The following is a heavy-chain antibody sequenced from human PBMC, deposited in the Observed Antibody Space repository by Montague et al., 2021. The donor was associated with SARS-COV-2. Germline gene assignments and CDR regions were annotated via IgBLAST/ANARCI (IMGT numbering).Heavy chain of an antibody. CDR2: ISYDGSNK. CDR1: GFTFSSYA. D-gene: IGHD4-11*01. Sequence: SLRLSCAASGFTFSSYAMHWVRQAPGKGLEWMAVISYDGSNKYYXDSVKGRSTISRDNSKNTLYLQMNSLRAEDTAVYYCARARFDSNPYYYYGMDVWGQGTTVTVSS. CDR3: ARARFDSNPYYYYGMDV. V-gene: IGHV3-30-3*01. J-gene: IGHJ6*02.